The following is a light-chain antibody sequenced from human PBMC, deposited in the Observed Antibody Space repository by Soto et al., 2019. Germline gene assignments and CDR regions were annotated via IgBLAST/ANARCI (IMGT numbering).Light chain of an antibody. Sequence: ENVLTQSPGTLSLSPGGRATLSCRASQSVSSSFVAWYQQKPGQAPRLVIYGAASRATGIPDRFSGSGSGTDFTLTISRLEPEDFAVYYCQQYGSLPITFGQGTRLEIK. CDR1: QSVSSSF. CDR2: GAA. CDR3: QQYGSLPIT. V-gene: IGKV3-20*01. J-gene: IGKJ5*01.